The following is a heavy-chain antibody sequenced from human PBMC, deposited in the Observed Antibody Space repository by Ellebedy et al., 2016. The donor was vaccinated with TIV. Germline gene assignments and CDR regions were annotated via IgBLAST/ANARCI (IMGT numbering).Heavy chain of an antibody. D-gene: IGHD3-22*01. CDR1: GYGFTEYS. J-gene: IGHJ4*02. CDR3: ARGYDPTVQPLSFDY. V-gene: IGHV7-4-1*02. CDR2: NDTRTGNP. Sequence: AASVKVFCKASGYGFTEYSMDWVRQAPGQGHEWVGWNDTRTGNPAYTQGFTGRFDFSLDTSVNTAYLQISGLKAEDSAVYYCARGYDPTVQPLSFDYWGQGTLVIVSS.